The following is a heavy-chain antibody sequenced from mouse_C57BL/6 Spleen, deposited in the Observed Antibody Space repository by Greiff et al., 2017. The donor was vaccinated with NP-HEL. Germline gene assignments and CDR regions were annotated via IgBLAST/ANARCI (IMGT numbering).Heavy chain of an antibody. CDR2: TNPTNGRT. V-gene: IGHV1S81*02. CDR3: ARIKKIVATYFDY. D-gene: IGHD1-1*01. CDR1: GYTFTSYW. Sequence: QFQLQQPGAELVKAGASVKMSCKASGYTFTSYWMHWVKQRLGQGLEWFAETNPTNGRTYYNEKFKSKATLTVDKSSSTAYMLLSGPTFEDSAVYYCARIKKIVATYFDYWGQGTTLIVSS. J-gene: IGHJ2*01.